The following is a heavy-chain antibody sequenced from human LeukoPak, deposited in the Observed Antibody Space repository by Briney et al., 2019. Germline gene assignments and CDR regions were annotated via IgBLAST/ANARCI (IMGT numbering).Heavy chain of an antibody. D-gene: IGHD3-22*01. V-gene: IGHV3-33*06. Sequence: GGSLRLSCAASGFTFSSYGMHWVRQAPGKGLEWVAVIWYDGSNKYYADSVKGRFTISRDNSKNTLYLQMNSLRAEDTAVYYRAKGWRYDSSGYLMVYWGQGTLVTVSS. J-gene: IGHJ4*02. CDR2: IWYDGSNK. CDR1: GFTFSSYG. CDR3: AKGWRYDSSGYLMVY.